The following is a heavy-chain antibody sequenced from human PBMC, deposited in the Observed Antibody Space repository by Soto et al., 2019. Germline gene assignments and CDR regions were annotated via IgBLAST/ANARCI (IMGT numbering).Heavy chain of an antibody. Sequence: QVQLVESGGGVVQPGRSLRLSCVASGFKFTDYGLNWVRQTPGKGLEWVAISWFDGSIAYYAESVKGRFTISRDGSRNTVYLHMNSLRGEDTAMYYCARDGARIDSSGKFDYWGQGTQVTVSS. CDR1: GFKFTDYG. J-gene: IGHJ4*02. CDR2: SWFDGSIA. D-gene: IGHD3-22*01. CDR3: ARDGARIDSSGKFDY. V-gene: IGHV3-33*01.